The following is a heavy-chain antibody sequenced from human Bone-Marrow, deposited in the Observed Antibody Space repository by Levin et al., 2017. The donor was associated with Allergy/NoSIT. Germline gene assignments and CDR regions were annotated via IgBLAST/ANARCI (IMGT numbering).Heavy chain of an antibody. CDR3: AREAGSTSIGYSYMDV. V-gene: IGHV1-46*01. D-gene: IGHD2-2*01. CDR1: GYTFTSYY. Sequence: GESLKISCKASGYTFTSYYIYWVRQAPGQGLEWMGTIKPEDGGTTYEQKFQGRVTMTRDTSASTVYMELSSLRSEDTAVYYCAREAGSTSIGYSYMDVWGKGTTVTVSS. J-gene: IGHJ6*03. CDR2: IKPEDGGT.